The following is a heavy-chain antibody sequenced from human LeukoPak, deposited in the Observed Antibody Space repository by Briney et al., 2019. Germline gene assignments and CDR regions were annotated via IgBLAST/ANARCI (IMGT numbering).Heavy chain of an antibody. Sequence: GASVKVSCKASGYTFTGYYMHWARQAPGQGLEWMGWINPNSGGTNYAQKFQGRVTMTRDTSISTAYMELSRLRSDDTAVYYCAREVTEDPPIYDILTGYTRFDYWGQGTLVTVSS. D-gene: IGHD3-9*01. CDR2: INPNSGGT. V-gene: IGHV1-2*02. CDR1: GYTFTGYY. CDR3: AREVTEDPPIYDILTGYTRFDY. J-gene: IGHJ4*02.